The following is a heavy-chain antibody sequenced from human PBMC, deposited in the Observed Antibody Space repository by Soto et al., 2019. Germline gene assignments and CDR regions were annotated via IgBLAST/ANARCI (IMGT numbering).Heavy chain of an antibody. Sequence: QVQLVESGGGVVQPGRSLRLSCAASGFTFSSYAMHWVRQAPGKGLGWVAVISYDGSNKYYADSVKGRFTISRDNSKNTLYLQMNSLRAEDTAVYYCARDQAEYYYYGMDVWGQGTTVTVSS. CDR1: GFTFSSYA. J-gene: IGHJ6*02. D-gene: IGHD6-13*01. CDR3: ARDQAEYYYYGMDV. CDR2: ISYDGSNK. V-gene: IGHV3-30-3*01.